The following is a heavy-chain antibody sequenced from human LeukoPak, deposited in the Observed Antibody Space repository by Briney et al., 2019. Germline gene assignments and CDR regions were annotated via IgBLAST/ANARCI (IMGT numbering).Heavy chain of an antibody. CDR1: GFTFSSYA. J-gene: IGHJ4*02. D-gene: IGHD2-15*01. CDR3: AKILHCSGGSCYSDYFDY. V-gene: IGHV3-23*01. Sequence: GGSLRLSCAASGFTFSSYAMSWVRQAPGKGLEWVSAISGSGGSTYYADSVKGRFTISRDNSKNTLYLQMNSLRAEDTAVYYCAKILHCSGGSCYSDYFDYWRQGTLVTVSS. CDR2: ISGSGGST.